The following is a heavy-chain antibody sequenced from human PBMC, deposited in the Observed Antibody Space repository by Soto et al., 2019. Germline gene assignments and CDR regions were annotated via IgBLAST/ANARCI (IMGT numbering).Heavy chain of an antibody. CDR2: IKSKTDGGTT. CDR3: TTARRTYGAEYFQH. J-gene: IGHJ1*01. D-gene: IGHD4-17*01. V-gene: IGHV3-15*01. CDR1: GFTFTNAW. Sequence: EVQLVESGGGLVKPGGSLRLSCAASGFTFTNAWMSWVRQAPGKGLEWVGRIKSKTDGGTTDYAAPVKGRFTISRDDSKNTLYLQMNSLKTEDTAVYYCTTARRTYGAEYFQHWGQGTLVTVSS.